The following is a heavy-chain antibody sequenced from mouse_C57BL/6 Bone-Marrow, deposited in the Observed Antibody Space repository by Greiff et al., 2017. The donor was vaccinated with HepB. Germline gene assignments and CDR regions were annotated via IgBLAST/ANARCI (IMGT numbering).Heavy chain of an antibody. CDR2: FYPGSGSI. CDR3: ARHEEDGYYVDY. J-gene: IGHJ2*01. D-gene: IGHD2-3*01. Sequence: VKLLESGAELVKPGASVKLSCKASGYTFTEYTIHWVKQRSGQGLEWIGWFYPGSGSIKYNEKFKDKATLTADKSSSTVYMELSRLTSEDSAVYFCARHEEDGYYVDYWGQGTTLTVSS. CDR1: GYTFTEYT. V-gene: IGHV1-62-2*01.